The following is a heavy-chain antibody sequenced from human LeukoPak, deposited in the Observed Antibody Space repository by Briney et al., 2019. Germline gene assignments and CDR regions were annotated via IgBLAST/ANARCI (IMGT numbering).Heavy chain of an antibody. D-gene: IGHD3-22*01. CDR2: VRSKAYSGTT. CDR3: TRSGYYYVGYFQH. Sequence: GGSLRLSCTASGFTFGDYAMSWVRQAPGKGLEWVGFVRSKAYSGTTEYAASVKGRFTISRDDSKSIAYLQMNSLKTEDTAVYYCTRSGYYYVGYFQHWGQGTLVTVSS. CDR1: GFTFGDYA. V-gene: IGHV3-49*04. J-gene: IGHJ1*01.